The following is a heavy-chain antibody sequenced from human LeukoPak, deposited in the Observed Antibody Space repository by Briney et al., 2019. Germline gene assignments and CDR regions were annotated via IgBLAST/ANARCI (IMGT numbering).Heavy chain of an antibody. V-gene: IGHV3-11*04. CDR2: ISSSGSMI. CDR3: ARSYCSGGSCYSGDAFDM. J-gene: IGHJ3*02. CDR1: GFTFTDYY. D-gene: IGHD2-15*01. Sequence: GGSLRLSCAASGFTFTDYYMTWLRQAPGKGLEWVSYISSSGSMIYYAESVRGRFTISRDNAKNTLYLQMSSLRAEDTAVYYCARSYCSGGSCYSGDAFDMWGQGTMVTVSS.